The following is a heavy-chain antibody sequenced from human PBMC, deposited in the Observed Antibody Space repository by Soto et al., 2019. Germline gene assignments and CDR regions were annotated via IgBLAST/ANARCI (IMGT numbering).Heavy chain of an antibody. D-gene: IGHD2-15*01. J-gene: IGHJ6*02. CDR2: LSYDGNNK. V-gene: IGHV3-30-3*01. CDR1: GFTFSNYA. CDR3: ARAGCDGGSCYTLVGLRYGMDV. Sequence: QVQLVESGGGVVQPGRSLRLSCAASGFTFSNYAMYWVRQAPGKGLEWVAVLSYDGNNKYYADSVKGRFTISRDNSKKTLYLQMSSLRVEDTAVYYCARAGCDGGSCYTLVGLRYGMDVWGQGTTVTVSS.